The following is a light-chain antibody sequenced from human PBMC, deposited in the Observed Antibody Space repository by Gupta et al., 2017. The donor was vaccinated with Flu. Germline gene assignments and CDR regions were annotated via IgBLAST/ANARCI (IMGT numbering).Light chain of an antibody. CDR1: QGIRTW. J-gene: IGKJ2*03. V-gene: IGKV1-5*03. Sequence: GDRVTITCRASQGIRTWLAWYQHKPGQTPKLLIYQVSSLQSGVPSRFSGGGSGTEFTLTITNLQPDDSATYYCQQMNSYWYSFGQGTKLEIK. CDR2: QVS. CDR3: QQMNSYWYS.